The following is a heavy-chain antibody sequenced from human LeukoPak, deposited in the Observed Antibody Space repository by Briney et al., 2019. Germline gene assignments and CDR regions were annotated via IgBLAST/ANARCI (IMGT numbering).Heavy chain of an antibody. V-gene: IGHV4-39*01. D-gene: IGHD2-21*02. J-gene: IGHJ4*02. CDR1: GDSISSSSYY. CDR2: INYSGRT. CDR3: ARNPSLHIVVVTAIDY. Sequence: SETLSLTCTVSGDSISSSSYYWGWIRQPPGKGLEWNGNINYSGRTYYNPSLKSRVTISVDTSKNQFSLKLSSVTAADTAVYYCARNPSLHIVVVTAIDYWGLGTLVTVSS.